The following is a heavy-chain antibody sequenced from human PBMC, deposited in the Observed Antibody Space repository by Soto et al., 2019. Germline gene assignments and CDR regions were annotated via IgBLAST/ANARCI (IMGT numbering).Heavy chain of an antibody. J-gene: IGHJ4*02. V-gene: IGHV4-59*01. CDR1: GVSISTYY. D-gene: IGHD3-10*01. CDR2: VYYTGST. Sequence: SSETLSLTCNVSGVSISTYYWSWIRQPPGKGLEWIGYVYYTGSTNYNPSLKSRVTMSVDTSKNQFALKMSSVTAADTAVCYCAKWFGACRDWGQGTLVTVSS. CDR3: AKWFGACRD.